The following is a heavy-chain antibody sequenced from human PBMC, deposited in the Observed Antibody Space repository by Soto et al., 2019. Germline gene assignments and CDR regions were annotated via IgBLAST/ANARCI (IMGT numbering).Heavy chain of an antibody. CDR1: GYTFASYG. V-gene: IGHV1-18*04. D-gene: IGHD2-2*01. CDR3: ARAIVVVPAATLDDY. CDR2: ISAYNGNT. Sequence: SVKGSCKASGYTFASYGISWVREAPIQGLEWMGWISAYNGNTNYAQKLQGRVTMTTDTSTSTAYMELRSLRSDDTAVYYCARAIVVVPAATLDDYWGQGTLVTVSS. J-gene: IGHJ4*02.